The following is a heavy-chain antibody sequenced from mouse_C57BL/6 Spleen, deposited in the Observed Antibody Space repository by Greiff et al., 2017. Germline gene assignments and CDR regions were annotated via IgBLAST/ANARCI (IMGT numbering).Heavy chain of an antibody. CDR3: AMITTVVATDWYFDV. CDR2: IDPEDGET. CDR1: GFNIKDYY. V-gene: IGHV14-2*01. J-gene: IGHJ1*03. Sequence: VQLQQSGAEPVKPGASVKLSCTASGFNIKDYYMHWVKQRTEQGLEWIGRIDPEDGETKYAPKFQGKATITADTSSNTAYLQLSSLTSEDTAVYYCAMITTVVATDWYFDVWGTGTTVTVSS. D-gene: IGHD1-1*01.